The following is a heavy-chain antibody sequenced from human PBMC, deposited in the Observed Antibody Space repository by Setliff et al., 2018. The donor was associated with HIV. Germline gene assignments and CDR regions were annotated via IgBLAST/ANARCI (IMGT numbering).Heavy chain of an antibody. D-gene: IGHD3-9*01. CDR1: GGSISSRSNY. J-gene: IGHJ4*02. CDR2: ISYTGST. Sequence: SETLSLTCTVSGGSISSRSNYWGWIRQPPGKGLEWIGTISYTGSTYYDPSLKSRVTISLDTSKNQFFLKLSSVTAPDTAIYYCARQTWEYYDTLTGYYRSPKNFDSWGQGTLVTVSS. CDR3: ARQTWEYYDTLTGYYRSPKNFDS. V-gene: IGHV4-39*01.